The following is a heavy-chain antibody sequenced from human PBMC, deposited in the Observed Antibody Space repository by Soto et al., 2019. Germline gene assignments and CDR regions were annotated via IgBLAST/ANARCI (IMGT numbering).Heavy chain of an antibody. D-gene: IGHD2-15*01. CDR1: CDSISSHY. J-gene: IGHJ5*02. V-gene: IGHV4-59*08. CDR3: ACQDRVVAEGRWFEP. CDR2: LYYTGST. Sequence: SETLSLTCTVPCDSISSHYWSCVRQSPGKGLEWIVYLYYTGSTNYNPSLKSQVTMSLDTSKNQFSLNLSSVTAADTAVYYCACQDRVVAEGRWFEPWGQGTMVTVSS.